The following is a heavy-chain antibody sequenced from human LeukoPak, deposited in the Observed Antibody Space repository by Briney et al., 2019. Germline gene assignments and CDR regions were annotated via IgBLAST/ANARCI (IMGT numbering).Heavy chain of an antibody. J-gene: IGHJ4*02. CDR3: ATYRQVLLPFES. D-gene: IGHD2-8*02. V-gene: IGHV3-23*01. Sequence: GGSLRLSCAASGFTFSSYAMNWVRQPPGKGLEWVSSIFPSGGEIHYADSVRGRFTISRDNSKSTLSLQMNSLRAEDTAIYYCATYRQVLLPFESWGQGTLVTVSS. CDR1: GFTFSSYA. CDR2: IFPSGGEI.